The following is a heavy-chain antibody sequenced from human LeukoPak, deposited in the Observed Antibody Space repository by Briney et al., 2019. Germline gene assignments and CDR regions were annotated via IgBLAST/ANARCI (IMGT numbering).Heavy chain of an antibody. CDR2: ISYDGSNK. J-gene: IGHJ4*02. CDR1: GFTFSSYG. Sequence: ARSLRLSCAASGFTFSSYGMHWVRQAPGKGLEGVAVISYDGSNKYYADSVKGRFTISRDNSKNTLYLQMNSLRAEDTAVYYCAKDFRGIAAAGTLDYWGQGTLVTVSS. D-gene: IGHD6-13*01. CDR3: AKDFRGIAAAGTLDY. V-gene: IGHV3-30*18.